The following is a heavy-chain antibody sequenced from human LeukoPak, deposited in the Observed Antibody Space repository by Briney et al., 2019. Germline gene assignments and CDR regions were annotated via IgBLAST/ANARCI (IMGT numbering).Heavy chain of an antibody. J-gene: IGHJ4*02. CDR2: IWSDGSRI. D-gene: IGHD4-17*01. CDR1: GFPFYRYG. V-gene: IGHV3-33*01. CDR3: ARNKWGDYTGSDY. Sequence: PGRSLRLSCAASGFPFYRYGFHWVRQTPGKGLEWLAEIWSDGSRIHYADSVQGRFTISRDSPKSMVYLQLNSLTAEDTAVYFCARNKWGDYTGSDYWGQGTLVTVSS.